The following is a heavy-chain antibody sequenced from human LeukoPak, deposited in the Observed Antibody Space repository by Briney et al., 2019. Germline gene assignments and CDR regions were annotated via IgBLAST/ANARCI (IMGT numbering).Heavy chain of an antibody. CDR2: ISAYNGNT. CDR3: ARVVVVPAAINLGAHYFDY. V-gene: IGHV1-18*01. Sequence: GASVKVSCKASGYTFTSYGISWVRQAPGQGLEWMGWISAYNGNTNYAQKLQGRVTMTTDTSTSTAYMELRSLRSDDTAVYYCARVVVVPAAINLGAHYFDYWGQGTLVTVSS. J-gene: IGHJ4*02. D-gene: IGHD2-2*01. CDR1: GYTFTSYG.